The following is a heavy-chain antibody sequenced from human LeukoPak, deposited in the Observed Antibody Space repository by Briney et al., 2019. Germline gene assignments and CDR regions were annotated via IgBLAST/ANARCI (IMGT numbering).Heavy chain of an antibody. Sequence: KPSETLSLTCAVYGGSFSGYYWSWIRQPPGKGLEWIGEINHSGSTNYNPSLKSRVTISVDTSKNQFSLKLSSVTAADTAVYYCARVYYYDSSGADGYFDYWGQGTLVTVSS. CDR2: INHSGST. V-gene: IGHV4-34*01. J-gene: IGHJ4*02. CDR3: ARVYYYDSSGADGYFDY. D-gene: IGHD3-22*01. CDR1: GGSFSGYY.